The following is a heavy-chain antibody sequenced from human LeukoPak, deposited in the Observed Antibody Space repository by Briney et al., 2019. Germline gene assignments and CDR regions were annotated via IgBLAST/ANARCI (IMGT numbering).Heavy chain of an antibody. Sequence: KSSETLSLTCTVSGGSISSYYWSWIRQPPGKGLEWIGYIYYSGSTNYNPSLKSRVTISVDTSKNQFSLKLSSVTAADTAVYYCARGREYSYGSYYFDYWGQGTLVTVSS. V-gene: IGHV4-59*08. CDR1: GGSISSYY. D-gene: IGHD5-18*01. J-gene: IGHJ4*02. CDR3: ARGREYSYGSYYFDY. CDR2: IYYSGST.